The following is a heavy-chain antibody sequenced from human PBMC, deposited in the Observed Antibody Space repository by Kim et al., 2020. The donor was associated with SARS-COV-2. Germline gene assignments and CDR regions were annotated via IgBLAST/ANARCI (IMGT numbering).Heavy chain of an antibody. Sequence: GALRLSCAASGFSFSSSAMHWVRQVPGKGLEWVAAISKDGSSKYFANFVRGRFTISRDNSENTLYLQMNSLRTDDTAVYYCAKDFAQYYFFDYWGQGTLVTVSS. CDR1: GFSFSSSA. CDR2: ISKDGSSK. D-gene: IGHD2-15*01. V-gene: IGHV3-30*18. J-gene: IGHJ4*02. CDR3: AKDFAQYYFFDY.